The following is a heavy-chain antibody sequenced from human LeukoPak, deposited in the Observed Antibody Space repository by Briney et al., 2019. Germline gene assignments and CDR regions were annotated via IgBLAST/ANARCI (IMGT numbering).Heavy chain of an antibody. D-gene: IGHD3-9*01. CDR3: ARGGKGDILTGHFDY. J-gene: IGHJ4*02. CDR2: ISSSSSYT. Sequence: GGSLRLSCAASGFTFSDYYMSWIRQAPGKGLEWVSYISSSSSYTNYADSVKGRFTISRDNAKNSLYLQMNSLGAEDTAVYYCARGGKGDILTGHFDYWGQGTLVTVSS. V-gene: IGHV3-11*06. CDR1: GFTFSDYY.